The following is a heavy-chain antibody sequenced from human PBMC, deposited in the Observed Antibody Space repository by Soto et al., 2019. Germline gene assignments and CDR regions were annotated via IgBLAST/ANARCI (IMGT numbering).Heavy chain of an antibody. V-gene: IGHV4-39*01. Sequence: LSLTCTVSGGSISSSSYYWGWIRQPPGKGLEWIGSIYYSGSTYYNPSLKSRVTISVDTSKNQFSLKLSSVTAADTAVYYCARPIVATTNWLDPWGQGTLVTVYS. J-gene: IGHJ5*02. CDR2: IYYSGST. D-gene: IGHD5-12*01. CDR3: ARPIVATTNWLDP. CDR1: GGSISSSSYY.